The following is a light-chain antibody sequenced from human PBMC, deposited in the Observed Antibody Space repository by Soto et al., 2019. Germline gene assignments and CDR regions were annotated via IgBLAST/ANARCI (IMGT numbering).Light chain of an antibody. CDR3: QQYDNLLT. J-gene: IGKJ1*01. CDR1: QDISNY. V-gene: IGKV1-33*01. CDR2: DAS. Sequence: DIQMTQSPSSLSSSVLYIFTITCQASQDISNYLNWYQQKPGKAPKLLIYDASNLETGVPSRFSGSGSGTDFTFTISSLQPEDIATYYCQQYDNLLTFGQGTKVDIK.